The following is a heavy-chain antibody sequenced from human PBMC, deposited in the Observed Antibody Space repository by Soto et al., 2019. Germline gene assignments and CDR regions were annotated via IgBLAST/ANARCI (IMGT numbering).Heavy chain of an antibody. J-gene: IGHJ6*02. CDR1: GGSVSSGSYY. Sequence: PSETLSLTCTVSGGSVSSGSYYWSWIRQPPGKGLEWIGYIYYSGSTYYNPSLKSRVTISVDTSKNQFSLKLSSVTAADTAVYYCARRGGNQYYYYYGMDVWGQGTTVTVSS. CDR3: ARRGGNQYYYYYGMDV. V-gene: IGHV4-39*01. D-gene: IGHD2-15*01. CDR2: IYYSGST.